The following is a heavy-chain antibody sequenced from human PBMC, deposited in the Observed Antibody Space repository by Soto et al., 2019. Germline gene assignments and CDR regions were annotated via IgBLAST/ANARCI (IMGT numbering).Heavy chain of an antibody. V-gene: IGHV1-24*01. CDR3: ATSAVTRVYAIPNSSECYH. Sequence: GAPVEVACEFSRYSLTELSLHWLRQARGNGLEWMGGYDPEDGETTDAQKGQGRVTMSEDTSTDTDYMELRSLRFEDTAVYYCATSAVTRVYAIPNSSECYHWGQG. J-gene: IGHJ5*02. D-gene: IGHD2-8*01. CDR1: RYSLTELS. CDR2: YDPEDGET.